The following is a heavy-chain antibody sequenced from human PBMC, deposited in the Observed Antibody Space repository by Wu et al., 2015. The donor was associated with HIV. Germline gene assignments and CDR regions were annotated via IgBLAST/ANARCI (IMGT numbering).Heavy chain of an antibody. CDR2: IIPLFGTI. D-gene: IGHD6-19*01. Sequence: QVQLVQSGAEVKKPGSSVEISCKASGKTFNAVNWIRQAPGHGLEWMGGIIPLFGTIEYAHIFQDRMTITTDESTDTAYMRLTSLRSEDTAMYYCATPRSPGFSSAWPTYFDYWGQGTVVTVSS. CDR1: GKTFNA. V-gene: IGHV1-69*05. J-gene: IGHJ4*01. CDR3: ATPRSPGFSSAWPTYFDY.